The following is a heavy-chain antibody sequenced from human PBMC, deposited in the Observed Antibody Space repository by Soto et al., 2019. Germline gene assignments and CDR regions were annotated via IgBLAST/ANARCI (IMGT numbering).Heavy chain of an antibody. Sequence: PGGSLRLSCAASGFTFSSYAMSWVRQAPGKGLEWVSGIGGSGGNTYYADSVKGRFTISRDNSKNTLYLQMNSLRADDTAVYYCARDMSGGTYNYYYGMDVWGQGTTVTVSS. J-gene: IGHJ6*02. CDR2: IGGSGGNT. CDR1: GFTFSSYA. V-gene: IGHV3-23*01. CDR3: ARDMSGGTYNYYYGMDV. D-gene: IGHD1-26*01.